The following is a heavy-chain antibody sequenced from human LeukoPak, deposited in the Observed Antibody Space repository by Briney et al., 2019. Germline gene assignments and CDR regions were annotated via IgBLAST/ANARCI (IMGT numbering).Heavy chain of an antibody. V-gene: IGHV1-69*13. CDR1: GGTFSSYA. CDR2: IIPIFGTA. D-gene: IGHD6-6*01. Sequence: SVKVSCKASGGTFSSYAISWVRQAPGQGLEWMGGIIPIFGTANYAQKFQGRVTITADESTSTAYMELSSLRSEDTAVYYCARAPLEQLVPDYWGQGTLVTVSS. J-gene: IGHJ4*02. CDR3: ARAPLEQLVPDY.